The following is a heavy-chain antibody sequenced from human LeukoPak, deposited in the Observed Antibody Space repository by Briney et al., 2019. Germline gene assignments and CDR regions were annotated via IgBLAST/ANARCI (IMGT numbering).Heavy chain of an antibody. D-gene: IGHD6-13*01. CDR3: ARARLAAAGFED. J-gene: IGHJ4*02. Sequence: ASVKVSCKASGYTFTGYYMHWVRQAPGQGLEWMRWINPNSGGTNYAQKFQGRVTMTRDTSISTAYMGLSRLRSDDTAVYYCARARLAAAGFEDWGQGTLVTVSS. CDR1: GYTFTGYY. V-gene: IGHV1-2*02. CDR2: INPNSGGT.